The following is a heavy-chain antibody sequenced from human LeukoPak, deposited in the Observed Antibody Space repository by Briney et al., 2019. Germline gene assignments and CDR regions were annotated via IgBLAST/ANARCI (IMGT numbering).Heavy chain of an antibody. CDR2: VIPIFGTA. V-gene: IGHV1-69*01. CDR3: ARDLGHMVRGPGVDY. D-gene: IGHD3-10*01. Sequence: SVKVSCKASGGTFSSYDINWVRQAPGQGLEWMGGVIPIFGTANYAQKFQGRVTITADESTSTAYMELSSLRSEDTAVYYCARDLGHMVRGPGVDYWGQGTLVTVSS. CDR1: GGTFSSYD. J-gene: IGHJ4*02.